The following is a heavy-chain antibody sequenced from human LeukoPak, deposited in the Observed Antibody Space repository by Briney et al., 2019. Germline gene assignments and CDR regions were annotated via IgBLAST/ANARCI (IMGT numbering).Heavy chain of an antibody. D-gene: IGHD5-12*01. J-gene: IGHJ4*02. Sequence: GGSLRLSCAASGFTFSRFWMSWVRQAPGKGLEWVTNIKQDGSEKYYVDSVKGRFTISRDNAKNSLYLQMNSLRAEDTAVFYCARDGTYTDYDPDFDIWGQRTLVTVSS. CDR3: ARDGTYTDYDPDFDI. CDR2: IKQDGSEK. CDR1: GFTFSRFW. V-gene: IGHV3-7*04.